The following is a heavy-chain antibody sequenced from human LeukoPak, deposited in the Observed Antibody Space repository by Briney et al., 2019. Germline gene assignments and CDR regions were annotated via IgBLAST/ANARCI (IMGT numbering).Heavy chain of an antibody. J-gene: IGHJ4*02. Sequence: PSASLSLSYTVSGGSILGYYWRWVRQSPGKGLEWIGDIHYSGSTTYNPSLKSRVTISVDTSENQLSLKMTSVNAADTAVYYCARNWAGFDYWGQGNVVTVSS. CDR2: IHYSGST. D-gene: IGHD7-27*01. V-gene: IGHV4-59*01. CDR1: GGSILGYY. CDR3: ARNWAGFDY.